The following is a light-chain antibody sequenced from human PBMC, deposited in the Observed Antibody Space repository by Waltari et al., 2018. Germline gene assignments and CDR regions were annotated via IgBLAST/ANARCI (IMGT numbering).Light chain of an antibody. CDR1: QSLLSNADNKNY. Sequence: DIVMTQSPDSLAVSLGERATIKCKSSQSLLSNADNKNYLAWFQRKPGQPAKVLIYWAFIRESGAPDRFSGVGAGTDFTLSISNLQAEDVAVYYCQQHYGSPLTFGPGTRVDIK. V-gene: IGKV4-1*01. CDR3: QQHYGSPLT. CDR2: WAF. J-gene: IGKJ3*01.